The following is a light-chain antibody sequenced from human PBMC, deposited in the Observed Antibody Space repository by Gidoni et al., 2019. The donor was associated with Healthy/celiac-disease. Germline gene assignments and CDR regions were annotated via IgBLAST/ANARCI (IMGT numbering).Light chain of an antibody. CDR2: WAS. J-gene: IGKJ1*01. Sequence: DIVMTQSPDSLAVSLGERATINCQSSQSVLYSSNNKNYLACYHQKPGQPPKLLIYWASTRESGVPDRFSGRGSGTDFTLTISSLQAEDVAVYYCQQYYSTPRTFGQGTKVEIK. CDR1: QSVLYSSNNKNY. CDR3: QQYYSTPRT. V-gene: IGKV4-1*01.